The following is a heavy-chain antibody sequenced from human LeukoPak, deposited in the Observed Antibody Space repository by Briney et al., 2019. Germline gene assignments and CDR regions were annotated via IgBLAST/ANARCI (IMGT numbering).Heavy chain of an antibody. J-gene: IGHJ3*02. V-gene: IGHV3-30*02. D-gene: IGHD2-2*03. CDR3: ARDLDIVVVPASGAFDI. Sequence: GGSLRLSCAASGFTLSHYGMHWVRQAPGKGLEWVAFIRYDGSNKSYADSVKGRFTISRDNSKNTLYLQMNSLRAEDTAVYYCARDLDIVVVPASGAFDIWGQGTMVTVSS. CDR2: IRYDGSNK. CDR1: GFTLSHYG.